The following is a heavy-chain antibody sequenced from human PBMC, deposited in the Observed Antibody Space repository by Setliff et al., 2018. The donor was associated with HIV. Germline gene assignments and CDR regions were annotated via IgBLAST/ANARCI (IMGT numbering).Heavy chain of an antibody. V-gene: IGHV3-23*01. CDR1: GFTFSSYA. Sequence: GGSLRLSCVASGFTFSSYAMSWVRQAPGKGLEWVSGISGSGGSTYYADSVKGRFTISRDNSKNTLYLQMNSLRAQDTAVYYCARGKWEGLHHYFFDYWGQGALVTVSS. D-gene: IGHD1-26*01. CDR3: ARGKWEGLHHYFFDY. CDR2: ISGSGGST. J-gene: IGHJ4*02.